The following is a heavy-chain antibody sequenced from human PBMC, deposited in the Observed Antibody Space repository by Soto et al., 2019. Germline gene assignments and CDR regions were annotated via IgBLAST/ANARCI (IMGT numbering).Heavy chain of an antibody. CDR2: ISYDGNNK. Sequence: GLSLRVSCGAAEVTFSNYAMHCLRKAPGKGLQWLAVISYDGNNKYYADSVEGRFTISRDNSKNTVYLQMNSLRLEDTAVYYCARGPSYSDSYFDHWGQGTLVTVP. D-gene: IGHD4-17*01. V-gene: IGHV3-30*03. CDR1: EVTFSNYA. CDR3: ARGPSYSDSYFDH. J-gene: IGHJ4*02.